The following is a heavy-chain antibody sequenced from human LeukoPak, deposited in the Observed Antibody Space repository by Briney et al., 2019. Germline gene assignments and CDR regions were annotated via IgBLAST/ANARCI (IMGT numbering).Heavy chain of an antibody. CDR2: ISGSGGST. CDR1: GFTFSNYA. CDR3: AKSLLTTASGTGRAFDI. Sequence: PGGSLRLSCAASGFTFSNYAMSWVRQAPGKGLEWVSAISGSGGSTYYADSVKGRFTISRDNSKNTLYLQMDSLRAEDTAKYYCAKSLLTTASGTGRAFDIWGQGTMVTVSA. V-gene: IGHV3-23*01. J-gene: IGHJ3*02. D-gene: IGHD1-26*01.